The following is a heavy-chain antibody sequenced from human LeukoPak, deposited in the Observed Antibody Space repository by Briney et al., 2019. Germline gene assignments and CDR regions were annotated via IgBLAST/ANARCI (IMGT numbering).Heavy chain of an antibody. CDR2: INHSGST. D-gene: IGHD4-23*01. V-gene: IGHV4-34*01. CDR3: ARTPGPAVAGGAFDI. J-gene: IGHJ3*02. CDR1: GGSFSGYY. Sequence: SETLSLTCAVYGGSFSGYYWSWIRQPPGKGLEWIGGINHSGSTSYNPSLKSRVTISVDTSKNQFSLKLSSVTAADTAVYYCARTPGPAVAGGAFDIWGQGTMVTVSS.